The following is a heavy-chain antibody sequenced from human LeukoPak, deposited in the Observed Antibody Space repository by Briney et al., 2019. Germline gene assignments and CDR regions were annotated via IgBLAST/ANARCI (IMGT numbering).Heavy chain of an antibody. J-gene: IGHJ4*02. Sequence: GGSLRLSCLTSGVTFSTNAMSWVRQAPGKGLEWISGISGSGASTYYADSVTGRFTISRDNSRNTLYLQMNSLRGDDTAVYYCAKDVGKWESLHFFDYWGQGTLVTVSS. CDR1: GVTFSTNA. CDR3: AKDVGKWESLHFFDY. V-gene: IGHV3-23*01. CDR2: ISGSGAST. D-gene: IGHD1-26*01.